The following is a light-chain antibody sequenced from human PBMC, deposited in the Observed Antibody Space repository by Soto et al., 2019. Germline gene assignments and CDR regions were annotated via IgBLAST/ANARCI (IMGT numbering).Light chain of an antibody. CDR3: QQYNNWPWT. CDR2: GAS. V-gene: IGKV3-15*01. J-gene: IGKJ1*01. CDR1: QSVSSN. Sequence: EIVMTQSPATLSVSPGERATLSCRASQSVSSNLAWYQQKPSQAPRLLIYGASTRATGIPARFSGSGSGTEFTLTISSLQAEDFAVSYCQQYNNWPWTFGQGTKVEIK.